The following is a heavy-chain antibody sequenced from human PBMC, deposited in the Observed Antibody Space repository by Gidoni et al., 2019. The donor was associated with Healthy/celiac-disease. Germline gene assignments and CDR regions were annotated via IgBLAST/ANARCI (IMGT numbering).Heavy chain of an antibody. Sequence: QVQLVQSGAEVKKPGSSVKVSCKASGGTFSSYAISWVRQAPGQGLEWMGGIIPIFGTANYAQKFQGRVTITADESTSTAYMELSSLRSEDTAVYYCERDPSFRDGYNYSDYWGQGTLVTVSS. D-gene: IGHD5-12*01. CDR1: GGTFSSYA. CDR3: ERDPSFRDGYNYSDY. CDR2: IIPIFGTA. V-gene: IGHV1-69*01. J-gene: IGHJ4*02.